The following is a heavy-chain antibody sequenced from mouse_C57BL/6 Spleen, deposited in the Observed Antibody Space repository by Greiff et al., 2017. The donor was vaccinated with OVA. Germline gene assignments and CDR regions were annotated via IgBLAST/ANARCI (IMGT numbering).Heavy chain of an antibody. D-gene: IGHD1-1*01. CDR1: GYTFTSYW. Sequence: QVQLQQPGAELVKPGASVKLSCKASGYTFTSYWMHWVKQRPGQGLEWIGMIHPNSGSTNYNEKFKSKATLTVDKSSSTAYMQLISLTSEDAAVYYCAKFITTVVATDYWGQGTTLTVSS. CDR3: AKFITTVVATDY. CDR2: IHPNSGST. J-gene: IGHJ2*01. V-gene: IGHV1-64*01.